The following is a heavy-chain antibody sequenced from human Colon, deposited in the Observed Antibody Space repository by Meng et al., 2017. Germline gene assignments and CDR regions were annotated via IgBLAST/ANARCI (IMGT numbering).Heavy chain of an antibody. J-gene: IGHJ6*02. D-gene: IGHD2-8*01. Sequence: GGSLRLSCAVSGFSFSYYSMCWVRQAPGKGLEWVASITRSSDSIYYTDSVKGRFTISRDNAKNSLFLDMHSLRDEDTAGYYCTKDSAVGTTNGFYGMDVWGQGTSVTVSS. CDR1: GFSFSYYS. V-gene: IGHV3-21*01. CDR3: TKDSAVGTTNGFYGMDV. CDR2: ITRSSDSI.